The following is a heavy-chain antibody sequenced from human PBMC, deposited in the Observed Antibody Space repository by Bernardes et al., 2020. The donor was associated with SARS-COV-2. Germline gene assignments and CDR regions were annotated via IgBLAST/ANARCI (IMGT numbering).Heavy chain of an antibody. CDR1: GFILSNYW. J-gene: IGHJ2*01. CDR3: GKRAVSGNNWYFDL. CDR2: ISDDGATT. Sequence: GGSLRLSCAASGFILSNYWLHWVRKVPGKGLVWVSRISDDGATTTYADSVKGRFTISRDKAKNTMSPQMNSLRVEDTAVYYCGKRAVSGNNWYFDLWGRGTLVTVSS. D-gene: IGHD6-19*01. V-gene: IGHV3-74*01.